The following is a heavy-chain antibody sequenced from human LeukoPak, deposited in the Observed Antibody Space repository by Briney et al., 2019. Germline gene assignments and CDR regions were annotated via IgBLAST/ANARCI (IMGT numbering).Heavy chain of an antibody. J-gene: IGHJ6*03. CDR2: ISWNASKI. Sequence: GGSLRLSCVASGFTFDDYAMSWVRQAPGMGLEYVSGISWNASKIGYADSVKGRFTISRDNSKNTLYLQMNSLRGEDTAVYYCAKDGDTMSGTYYYDMDVWGKGTTVTIS. CDR1: GFTFDDYA. CDR3: AKDGDTMSGTYYYDMDV. V-gene: IGHV3-20*04. D-gene: IGHD1-26*01.